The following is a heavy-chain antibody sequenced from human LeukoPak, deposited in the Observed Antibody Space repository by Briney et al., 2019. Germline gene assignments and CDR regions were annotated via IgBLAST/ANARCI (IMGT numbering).Heavy chain of an antibody. J-gene: IGHJ4*02. V-gene: IGHV3-48*03. D-gene: IGHD6-19*01. Sequence: PGGSLRLSCTVSGFPFSVYEMNWVRQAPGKGLEWVSNIGSSGTPRYYAESVKGRFSISRDNAENSLFLQMNSPRVEDTGIYYCALLAVASDFDYWGQGALVTVSS. CDR3: ALLAVASDFDY. CDR1: GFPFSVYE. CDR2: IGSSGTPR.